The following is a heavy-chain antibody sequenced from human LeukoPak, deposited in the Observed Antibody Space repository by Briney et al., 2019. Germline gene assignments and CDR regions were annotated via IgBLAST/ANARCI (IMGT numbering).Heavy chain of an antibody. CDR1: GYTFTGYY. Sequence: ASVKVSCKASGYTFTGYYMHWVRQAPGQGLEWMGWINPNSGGTNYAQKFQGRVTMTRDTSISTAYMELSRLRSDDTAVYYCAHLWYSSTHAPYYFDYWGQGTLVTVSS. CDR3: AHLWYSSTHAPYYFDY. CDR2: INPNSGGT. V-gene: IGHV1-2*02. D-gene: IGHD6-13*01. J-gene: IGHJ4*02.